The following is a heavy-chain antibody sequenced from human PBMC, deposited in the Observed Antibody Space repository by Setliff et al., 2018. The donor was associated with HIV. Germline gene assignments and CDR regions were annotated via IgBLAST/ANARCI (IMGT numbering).Heavy chain of an antibody. CDR2: IYSSGST. J-gene: IGHJ4*02. D-gene: IGHD3-10*01. CDR3: ARAYFGSGIYY. V-gene: IGHV4-61*05. Sequence: SETLSLTCTVSGGSISSSSYYWSWIRQPPGKGLEWLGHIYSSGSTNYNPSLKSRVTISVDTSKNQFSLKLYSVTAVDTAVYYCARAYFGSGIYYWGQGTLVTVSS. CDR1: GGSISSSSYY.